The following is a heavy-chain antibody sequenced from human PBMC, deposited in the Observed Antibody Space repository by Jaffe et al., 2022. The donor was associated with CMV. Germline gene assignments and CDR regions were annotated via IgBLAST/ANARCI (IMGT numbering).Heavy chain of an antibody. CDR3: ARVSYDSSGYPILFDY. CDR2: ISSSSSYI. J-gene: IGHJ4*02. CDR1: GFTFSSYS. Sequence: EVQLVESGGGLVKPGGSLRLSCAASGFTFSSYSMNWVRQAPGKGLEWVSSISSSSSYIYYADSVKGRFTISRDNAKNSLYLQMNSLRAEDTAVYYCARVSYDSSGYPILFDYWGQGTLVTVSS. V-gene: IGHV3-21*01. D-gene: IGHD3-22*01.